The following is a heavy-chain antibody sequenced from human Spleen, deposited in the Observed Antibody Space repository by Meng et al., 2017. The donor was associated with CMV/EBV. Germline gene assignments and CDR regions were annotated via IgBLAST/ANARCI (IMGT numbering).Heavy chain of an antibody. CDR1: GGTFSSYA. D-gene: IGHD6-6*01. CDR3: ASPVIAARRPTNYYDMDV. Sequence: SVKVSCKASGGTFSSYAISWVRQAPGQGLEWMGGIIPIFGTANYAQKFQGRVTITTDESTSTAYMELSSLRSEDTAVYYCASPVIAARRPTNYYDMDVWGQGTTVTVSS. V-gene: IGHV1-69*05. CDR2: IIPIFGTA. J-gene: IGHJ6*02.